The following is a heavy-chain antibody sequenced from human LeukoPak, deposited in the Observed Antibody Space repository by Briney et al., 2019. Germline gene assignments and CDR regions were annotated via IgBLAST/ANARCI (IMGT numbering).Heavy chain of an antibody. J-gene: IGHJ4*02. CDR3: ARGLEFPVYYFDY. Sequence: PSETLSLTCTVSGGSISSYYWSWIRQPPGKGLEWIGYIYYSGSTYYNPSLKSRVTISVDTSKNQFSLKLSSVTAADTAVYYCARGLEFPVYYFDYWGQGTLVTVSS. CDR2: IYYSGST. CDR1: GGSISSYY. D-gene: IGHD1-1*01. V-gene: IGHV4-59*12.